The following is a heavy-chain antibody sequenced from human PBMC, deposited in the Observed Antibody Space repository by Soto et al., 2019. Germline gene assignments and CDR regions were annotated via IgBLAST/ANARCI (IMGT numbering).Heavy chain of an antibody. CDR1: GFTFISYE. D-gene: IGHD3-16*02. J-gene: IGHJ1*01. V-gene: IGHV3-48*03. Sequence: PWGSLRLSCAASGFTFISYEIICCRQSPGKGLEWVSYISNTGYNIHYADSVKGRFTISRDNAKNLLFLQMNSLRAEDTAVYYCARVSQSFIEYFQHWGQGTLVTVSS. CDR3: ARVSQSFIEYFQH. CDR2: ISNTGYNI.